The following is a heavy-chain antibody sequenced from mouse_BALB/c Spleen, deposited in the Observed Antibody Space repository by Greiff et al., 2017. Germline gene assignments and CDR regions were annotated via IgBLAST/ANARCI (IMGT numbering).Heavy chain of an antibody. Sequence: EVHLVESGGGLVKPGGSLKLSCAASGFTFSSYTMSWVRQTPEKRLEWVATISSGGGNTYYPDSVKGRFTISRDNAKNNLYLQMSSLRSEDTALYYCARYPPYYYGSSYGWYFDVWGAGTTVTVSS. J-gene: IGHJ1*01. D-gene: IGHD1-1*01. CDR2: ISSGGGNT. V-gene: IGHV5-9*03. CDR1: GFTFSSYT. CDR3: ARYPPYYYGSSYGWYFDV.